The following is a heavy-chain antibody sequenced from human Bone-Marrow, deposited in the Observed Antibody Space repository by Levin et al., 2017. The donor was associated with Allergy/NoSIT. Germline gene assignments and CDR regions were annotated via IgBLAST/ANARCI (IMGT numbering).Heavy chain of an antibody. CDR1: RGIFSGFL. CDR2: IIPSLGTI. CDR3: ARDRILPPRGMDV. V-gene: IGHV1-69*10. Sequence: SVKVSCKASRGIFSGFLISWVRQAPGQGLEWMGGIIPSLGTIKYAEKFQGRVTFSADISTRTAYLDLTSLRSEDTAVYYCARDRILPPRGMDVWGQGTTVTVSS. D-gene: IGHD2-15*01. J-gene: IGHJ6*02.